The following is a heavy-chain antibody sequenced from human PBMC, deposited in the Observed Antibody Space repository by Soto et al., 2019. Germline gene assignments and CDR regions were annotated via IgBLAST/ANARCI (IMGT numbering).Heavy chain of an antibody. V-gene: IGHV4-39*01. D-gene: IGHD7-27*01. J-gene: IGHJ4*02. CDR3: ARHGDKGGYLDH. CDR1: GGSISSSSYY. Sequence: QLQLQESGPGLVKPSETLSLTCTVSGGSISSSSYYWGWIRQPPGKGLEWIGSIYYSGSTYYNPSLKSRVTIAVDTSKNQFSLKLSSVTAADTAVYYCARHGDKGGYLDHWGQGTLVTVSS. CDR2: IYYSGST.